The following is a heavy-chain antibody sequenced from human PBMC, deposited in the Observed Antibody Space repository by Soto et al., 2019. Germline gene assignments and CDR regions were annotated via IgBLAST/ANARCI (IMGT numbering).Heavy chain of an antibody. J-gene: IGHJ4*02. Sequence: GGSLRLSCATSGLTFSNYAMSWVRQAPGGGLEWVSSMSGSSSTTYYADSVRGRFTISGDRSKNTLYLQMSSLRAEDTALYYCAKNQERELPRVIDFWGQGTRVTVSS. CDR1: GLTFSNYA. V-gene: IGHV3-23*01. D-gene: IGHD1-7*01. CDR3: AKNQERELPRVIDF. CDR2: MSGSSSTT.